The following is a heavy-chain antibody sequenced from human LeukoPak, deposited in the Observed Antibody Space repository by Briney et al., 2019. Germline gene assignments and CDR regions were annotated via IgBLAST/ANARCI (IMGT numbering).Heavy chain of an antibody. CDR1: GGSFSGYY. CDR3: ARGVYYDTSDNWFDP. D-gene: IGHD3-22*01. J-gene: IGHJ5*02. CDR2: INHSGST. Sequence: SETLSLTCAVYGGSFSGYYWSWIRQPPGKGLEWIGEINHSGSTNYNPSLKSRVTISVDTSKNQFSLKLSSVTAADTAVYYCARGVYYDTSDNWFDPWGQGTLVTVSS. V-gene: IGHV4-34*01.